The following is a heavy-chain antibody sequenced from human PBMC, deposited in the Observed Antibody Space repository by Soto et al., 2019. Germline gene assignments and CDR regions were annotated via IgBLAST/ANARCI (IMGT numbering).Heavy chain of an antibody. V-gene: IGHV4-59*01. J-gene: IGHJ4*02. Sequence: SETLSLTCNISGGSISSSYWSWIRQSPGKRLEWIGCIYYSGSTAYSPSLKSRVTISVDTSKTHFSLKLSSVTAADTAVYYCARLGAVAVSGDYWGQGTLVTVSS. CDR1: GGSISSSY. CDR3: ARLGAVAVSGDY. CDR2: IYYSGST. D-gene: IGHD6-19*01.